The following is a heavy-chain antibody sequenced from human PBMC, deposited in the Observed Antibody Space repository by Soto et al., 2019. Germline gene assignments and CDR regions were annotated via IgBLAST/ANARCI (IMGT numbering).Heavy chain of an antibody. Sequence: QVQLQESGPGLVKPSQTLSLTCTVSGGSISSGGYYWSWIRQHPGKGLEWIGYIYYSGSTYYNPSLKSRVTISVDTSKNQFSLKLSSVTAADTAVYYCARELSQIAARRRGVYYYYGMDVWGQGTTVTVSS. V-gene: IGHV4-31*03. CDR2: IYYSGST. D-gene: IGHD6-6*01. CDR1: GGSISSGGYY. CDR3: ARELSQIAARRRGVYYYYGMDV. J-gene: IGHJ6*02.